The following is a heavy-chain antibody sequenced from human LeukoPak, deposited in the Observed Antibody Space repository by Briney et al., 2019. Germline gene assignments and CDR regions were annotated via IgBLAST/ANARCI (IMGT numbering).Heavy chain of an antibody. Sequence: SETLSLTCTVAGGSISSYYWSWLRQPPWKGLERLAYMYYSGSTNYNPSLKSRVTISVAKSKNKFSLKLSSVTAADMAVYYCASNRDSSSWYYFDYWGQGPLVTVSS. V-gene: IGHV4-59*08. J-gene: IGHJ4*02. D-gene: IGHD6-13*01. CDR1: GGSISSYY. CDR2: MYYSGST. CDR3: ASNRDSSSWYYFDY.